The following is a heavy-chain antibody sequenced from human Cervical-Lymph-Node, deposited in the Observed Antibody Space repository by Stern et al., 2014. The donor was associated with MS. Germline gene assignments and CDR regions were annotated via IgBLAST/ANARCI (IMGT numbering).Heavy chain of an antibody. D-gene: IGHD2-15*01. CDR3: ARGVVSNRAAATLHNLFDP. J-gene: IGHJ5*02. CDR1: GGTFSSSYA. CDR2: IIPILGLA. Sequence: QLVQSGAEVKKPGSSMNVSCKPSGGTFSSSYAITWMRQAPGQGLEWMGRIIPILGLANYAQKFQGRVIITADKSTSTTYMELSSLRSEDTAVYYCARGVVSNRAAATLHNLFDPWGQGTLVTVSS. V-gene: IGHV1-69*09.